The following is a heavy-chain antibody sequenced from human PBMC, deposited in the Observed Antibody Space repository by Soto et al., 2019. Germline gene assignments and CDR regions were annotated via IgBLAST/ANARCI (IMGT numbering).Heavy chain of an antibody. CDR2: ISGSGGST. Sequence: EVQLVESGGGLVQPGRSLRLSCAASGFTFDDYAMHWVRQAPGKGLEWVSGISGSGGSTYYADSVKGRFTISRDNSKNTLYLQMNSLRAEDTAVYYCAKRGVLYGMDVWGQGTTVTVSS. CDR3: AKRGVLYGMDV. D-gene: IGHD6-25*01. V-gene: IGHV3-23*04. J-gene: IGHJ6*02. CDR1: GFTFDDYA.